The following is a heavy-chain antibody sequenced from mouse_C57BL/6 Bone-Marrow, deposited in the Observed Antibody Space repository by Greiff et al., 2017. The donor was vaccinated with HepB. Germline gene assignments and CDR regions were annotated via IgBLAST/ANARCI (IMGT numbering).Heavy chain of an antibody. D-gene: IGHD3-1*01. CDR1: GYTFTDYN. Sequence: EVQLVESGPELVKPGASVKMSCKASGYTFTDYNMHWVKQSHGKSLEWIGYINPNNGGTSYNQKFKGKATLTVNKSSSTAYMELRSLTSEDSAVYYWQKTAPWDYWGQGTSVTVSS. J-gene: IGHJ4*01. CDR2: INPNNGGT. V-gene: IGHV1-22*01. CDR3: QKTAPWDY.